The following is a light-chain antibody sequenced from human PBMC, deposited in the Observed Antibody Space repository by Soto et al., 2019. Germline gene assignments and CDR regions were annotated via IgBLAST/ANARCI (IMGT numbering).Light chain of an antibody. Sequence: VLTQSPAILSLSPGRRATLSSRASQSFRNSLAWYQQSSGQPPRLLIYDSSNRATGIPDRFSASGSDTDFTLTISSLEPEDFAVYYCQQRKVWPLTFGSGTKLEIK. CDR3: QQRKVWPLT. CDR1: QSFRNS. J-gene: IGKJ4*01. V-gene: IGKV3-11*01. CDR2: DSS.